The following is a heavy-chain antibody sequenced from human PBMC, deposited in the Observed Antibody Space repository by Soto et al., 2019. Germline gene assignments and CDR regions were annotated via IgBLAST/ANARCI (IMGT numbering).Heavy chain of an antibody. CDR3: ARRPNYNFLSSYSFDY. CDR1: GFSITSGDYH. J-gene: IGHJ4*02. D-gene: IGHD3-3*01. Sequence: TLSLPCTVSGFSITSGDYHWGLIRQPPGKGLEWIGDFYSSGSTYYNPSLRSRVSISGDTSKNRFSLNLSSVTAADTAVYYCARRPNYNFLSSYSFDYWGQGALVTVSS. V-gene: IGHV4-30-4*01. CDR2: FYSSGST.